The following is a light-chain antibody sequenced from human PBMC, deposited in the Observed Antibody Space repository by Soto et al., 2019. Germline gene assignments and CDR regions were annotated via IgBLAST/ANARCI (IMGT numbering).Light chain of an antibody. Sequence: DIVMTQSPDSLAVSLGERATINCKSSQSVSYSSNNKNYLAWYQQKPGQAPKLLIYWASTRESGVPDRFSGSGSGTDFTLTISSLQAEDVAVYYCLQYYSIPWTFGQGTKVEIK. CDR3: LQYYSIPWT. J-gene: IGKJ1*01. CDR1: QSVSYSSNNKNY. CDR2: WAS. V-gene: IGKV4-1*01.